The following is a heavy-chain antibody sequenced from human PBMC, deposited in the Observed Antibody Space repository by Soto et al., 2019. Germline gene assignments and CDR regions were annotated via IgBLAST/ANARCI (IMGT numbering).Heavy chain of an antibody. Sequence: GASVKVSCKASGGTFSSYAISWVRQAPGQGLEWMGGIIPIFGTANYAQKFQGRVTITADESTSTAYMELSSLRSEDTAVYYCARSSSSWYYYYGMDVWGQGTTVTVSS. CDR3: ARSSSSWYYYYGMDV. V-gene: IGHV1-69*13. CDR1: GGTFSSYA. J-gene: IGHJ6*02. D-gene: IGHD6-13*01. CDR2: IIPIFGTA.